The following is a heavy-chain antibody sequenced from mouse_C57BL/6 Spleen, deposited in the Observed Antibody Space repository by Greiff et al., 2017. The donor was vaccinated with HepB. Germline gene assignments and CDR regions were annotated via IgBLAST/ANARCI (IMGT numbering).Heavy chain of an antibody. Sequence: DVKLVESGGGLVQPGGSMKLSCVASGFTFSNYWMNWVRQSPEKGLEWVAQIRLKSDNYATHYAESVKGRFTISRDDSKSSVYLQMNNLRAEDTGIYYCTGRTGYFDYWGQGTTLTVSS. J-gene: IGHJ2*01. CDR3: TGRTGYFDY. D-gene: IGHD4-1*01. CDR2: IRLKSDNYAT. CDR1: GFTFSNYW. V-gene: IGHV6-3*01.